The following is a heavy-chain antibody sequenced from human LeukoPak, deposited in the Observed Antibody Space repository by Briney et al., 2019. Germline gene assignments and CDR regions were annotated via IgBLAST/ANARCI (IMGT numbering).Heavy chain of an antibody. J-gene: IGHJ4*02. D-gene: IGHD3-16*01. CDR1: GGSISSYY. Sequence: SETLSLTCTVSGGSISSYYWSWIRQPAGEGLEWIGRISTSGTTNYNPSLKSRVTMSVDTSKNQFSLKLSSVTAADTAVYYCARGGGLTWDYWGQGTLVTASS. V-gene: IGHV4-4*07. CDR2: ISTSGTT. CDR3: ARGGGLTWDY.